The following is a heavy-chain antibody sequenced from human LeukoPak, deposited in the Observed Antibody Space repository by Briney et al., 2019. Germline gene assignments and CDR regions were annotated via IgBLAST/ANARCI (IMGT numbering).Heavy chain of an antibody. J-gene: IGHJ4*02. CDR2: ISSSSSYI. CDR3: ARDRWEDEYGDYAY. V-gene: IGHV3-21*01. CDR1: GFTFSSYS. D-gene: IGHD4-17*01. Sequence: GSLRLSCAVSGFTFSSYSMNWVRQAPGKGLEWVSSISSSSSYIYSADSVKGRLTISRDNAKSSLYLQMNSLRVEDTAVYYCARDRWEDEYGDYAYWGQGTLVTVSS.